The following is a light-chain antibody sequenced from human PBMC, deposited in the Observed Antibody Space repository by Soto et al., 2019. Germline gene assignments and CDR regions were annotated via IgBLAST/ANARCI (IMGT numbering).Light chain of an antibody. CDR1: HSVNSY. V-gene: IGKV3-11*01. CDR3: QQRSNWLRT. Sequence: EIVLTQSPATLSLSPCKRATLFCRASHSVNSYLAWYQQKPGQAPRLLIYDAYSRATGIPARFSGSGSGTDFTLTISSLEPEDFAVYYCQQRSNWLRTFGQGTKVDIK. J-gene: IGKJ1*01. CDR2: DAY.